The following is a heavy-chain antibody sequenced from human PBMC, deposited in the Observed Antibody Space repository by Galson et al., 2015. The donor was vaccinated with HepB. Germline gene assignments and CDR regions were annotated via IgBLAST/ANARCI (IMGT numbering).Heavy chain of an antibody. CDR3: AKDITGATSGPGLLDP. J-gene: IGHJ5*02. Sequence: SLRLSCAASGFNFDDFAMHWVRLAPGKGLEWVSGISWNSLTLGYADSVKGRFTISRDNAKDSLYLQMNSLRPEDTVLYYCAKDITGATSGPGLLDPWGQGTLVTVSS. CDR2: ISWNSLTL. CDR1: GFNFDDFA. D-gene: IGHD4/OR15-4a*01. V-gene: IGHV3-9*01.